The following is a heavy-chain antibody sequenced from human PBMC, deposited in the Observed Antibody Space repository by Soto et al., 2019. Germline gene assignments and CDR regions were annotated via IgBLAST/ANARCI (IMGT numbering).Heavy chain of an antibody. CDR1: GFTFSSYE. Sequence: QHGGSLRLSCAASGFTFSSYEMNWVRQAPGKGLEWIAYISSSGSTIYYADSVKGRFTISRDNAKKSLYLQMNSLGAEDTAVYYCASCFDATGYYYFTYWGQGTPVTVSS. CDR2: ISSSGSTI. J-gene: IGHJ4*02. CDR3: ASCFDATGYYYFTY. D-gene: IGHD3-9*01. V-gene: IGHV3-48*03.